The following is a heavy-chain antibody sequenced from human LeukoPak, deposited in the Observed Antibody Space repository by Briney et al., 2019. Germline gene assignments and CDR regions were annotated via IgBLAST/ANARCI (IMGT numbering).Heavy chain of an antibody. Sequence: SETLSLTCAVYGGSLSGYYWTWIRQTPGKGLVSIGEINYSGNTYYNRSLKSRVTISADTSKNQFSLRLSSVTAADTAVYYCARRGTAYCRGGNCYSDKYFDYWGQGTQVTVSS. CDR3: ARRGTAYCRGGNCYSDKYFDY. CDR2: INYSGNT. V-gene: IGHV4-34*01. J-gene: IGHJ4*02. CDR1: GGSLSGYY. D-gene: IGHD2-15*01.